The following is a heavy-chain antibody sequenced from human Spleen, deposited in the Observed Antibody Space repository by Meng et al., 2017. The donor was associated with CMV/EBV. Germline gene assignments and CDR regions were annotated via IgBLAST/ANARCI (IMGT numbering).Heavy chain of an antibody. Sequence: GESLMISCKGSGYSFSRYWIGWVRQMPGKGLEWMGIIYPGDSDTRYSPSFQGQVTISADKSISTAFLQWSSLKASDTAMYYCARRMFTNNYFAMDVWGQGTTVTVSS. V-gene: IGHV5-51*01. CDR2: IYPGDSDT. CDR3: ARRMFTNNYFAMDV. J-gene: IGHJ6*02. D-gene: IGHD3-10*02. CDR1: GYSFSRYW.